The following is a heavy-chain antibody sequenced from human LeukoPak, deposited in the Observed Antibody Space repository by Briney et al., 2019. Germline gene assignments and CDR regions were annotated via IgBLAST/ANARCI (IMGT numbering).Heavy chain of an antibody. CDR3: TRRAGGYQPDY. J-gene: IGHJ4*02. CDR1: VGSICSSNYY. V-gene: IGHV4-39*01. CDR2: IYYSGST. D-gene: IGHD1-26*01. Sequence: PSETLSLTCTVSVGSICSSNYYWGWIRQPPGKGLEWIGSIYYSGSTYYNPSLKSRVTISVDTSKNQFSLKLSSVTAADTAVYYCTRRAGGYQPDYWGQGTLVTVSS.